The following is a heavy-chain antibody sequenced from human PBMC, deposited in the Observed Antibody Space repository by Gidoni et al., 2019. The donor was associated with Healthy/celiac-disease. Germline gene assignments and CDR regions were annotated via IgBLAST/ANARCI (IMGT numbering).Heavy chain of an antibody. CDR3: ARAPGGFLEWFNDAFDI. CDR1: GFNFRDYY. Sequence: QVQLVESGGGLVKPGGSLRLSCAASGFNFRDYYLNWLRQAPGKGLGWVSYISSMGSITDYADSVKGRFTISRDNAKKSLYLRMNSLRAEDTAVYYCARAPGGFLEWFNDAFDIWGQGTLVTVSS. CDR2: ISSMGSIT. D-gene: IGHD3-3*01. J-gene: IGHJ3*02. V-gene: IGHV3-11*01.